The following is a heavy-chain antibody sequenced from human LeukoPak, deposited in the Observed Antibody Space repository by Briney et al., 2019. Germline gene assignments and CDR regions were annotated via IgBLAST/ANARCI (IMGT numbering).Heavy chain of an antibody. Sequence: GGSLRLSCAASGFTFSDYSISWVRQAAGKGLEWVASISSSSLYIYYADPVKGRFTISRDNAKNSLYLQMNNLRAEDAAVYSCVRQVGVGLVEAFDIWGQGRMVTVSS. V-gene: IGHV3-21*01. D-gene: IGHD2-8*02. CDR2: ISSSSLYI. CDR1: GFTFSDYS. J-gene: IGHJ3*02. CDR3: VRQVGVGLVEAFDI.